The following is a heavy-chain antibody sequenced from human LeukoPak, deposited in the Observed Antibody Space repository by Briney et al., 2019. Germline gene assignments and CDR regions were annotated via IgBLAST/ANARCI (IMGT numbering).Heavy chain of an antibody. CDR1: GFTFSSYA. D-gene: IGHD3-10*01. Sequence: GGSLRLSCAASGFTFSSYAMHWVRQAPGKGLEWVAVISYDGSNKYYADSVKGRFTISRDNAKNKLYLQMNSLRAADTAVSFCVRWDSSHAAMVRGYFDYWGQGTLVTVSS. J-gene: IGHJ4*02. CDR2: ISYDGSNK. V-gene: IGHV3-30-3*01. CDR3: VRWDSSHAAMVRGYFDY.